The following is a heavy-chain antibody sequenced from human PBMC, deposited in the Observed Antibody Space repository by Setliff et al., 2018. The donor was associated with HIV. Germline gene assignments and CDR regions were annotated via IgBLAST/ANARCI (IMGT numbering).Heavy chain of an antibody. J-gene: IGHJ3*02. Sequence: PSETLSLTCAVSGYSISSGYYWGWIRQPPGKRLEWIGYIYYSGSTNYNPSLKSRVTISVDTSKTQFSLRLSSVTAADTAVYYCARASVGATGLYAFDIWGQGTRVTVSS. CDR1: GYSISSGYY. CDR3: ARASVGATGLYAFDI. D-gene: IGHD1-26*01. CDR2: IYYSGST. V-gene: IGHV4-38-2*01.